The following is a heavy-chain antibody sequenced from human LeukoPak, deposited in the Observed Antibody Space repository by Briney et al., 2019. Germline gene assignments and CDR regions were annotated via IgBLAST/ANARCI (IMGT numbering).Heavy chain of an antibody. CDR3: ARGRDRSKAGDL. V-gene: IGHV4-34*01. J-gene: IGHJ5*02. Sequence: SETLSLTCAVHGGSCDDYYCSWICQPPGKGLEWIGEIHPSGIFYYNSSLMSRVTISIDTSKSQFSLRLTSVTAADTAFYYCARGRDRSKAGDLWGQGSLVTVSS. CDR2: IHPSGIF. CDR1: GGSCDDYY. D-gene: IGHD5-24*01.